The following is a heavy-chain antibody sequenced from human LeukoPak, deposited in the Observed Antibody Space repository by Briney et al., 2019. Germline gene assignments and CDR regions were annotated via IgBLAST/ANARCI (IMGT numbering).Heavy chain of an antibody. D-gene: IGHD6-13*01. CDR3: ARTYSSSWSVDY. Sequence: GRSLRLSCAASGFTFSSYGMHWVRQAPGKGLEWVAVIWYDGSNKYYADSVKGRFTISRDNSKNTLYLQMNSLRAEDTAVYYCARTYSSSWSVDYWGQGTLVTVSS. CDR1: GFTFSSYG. J-gene: IGHJ4*02. V-gene: IGHV3-33*01. CDR2: IWYDGSNK.